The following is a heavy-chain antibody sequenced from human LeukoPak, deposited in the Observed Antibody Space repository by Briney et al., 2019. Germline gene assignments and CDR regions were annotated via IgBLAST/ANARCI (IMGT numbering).Heavy chain of an antibody. CDR1: GGSISSSSYY. Sequence: PSETLSLTCTVSGGSISSSSYYWGWIRQPPGKGLEWIGRIYYSGSTYYNPSLKSRVTISVDTSKNQFSLNLSSVTAADTAVYYCARVRFLEWLSSSYYYGMDVWGQGTTVTVSS. CDR3: ARVRFLEWLSSSYYYGMDV. J-gene: IGHJ6*02. CDR2: IYYSGST. V-gene: IGHV4-39*07. D-gene: IGHD3-3*01.